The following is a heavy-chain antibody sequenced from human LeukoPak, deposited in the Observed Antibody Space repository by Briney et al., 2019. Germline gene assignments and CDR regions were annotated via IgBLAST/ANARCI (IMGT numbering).Heavy chain of an antibody. CDR1: GSSISSYS. D-gene: IGHD3-10*01. Sequence: SETLSLTCTVSGSSISSYSWSWIRQPPGKGLEWIGYVYNSESTTYNSSLKSRVTISVDTSKNQFSLNLSSMTAADTAVYYCARALTRFGDLPPYLPPSYYDSWGQGNLVTVSP. V-gene: IGHV4-59*01. CDR2: VYNSEST. J-gene: IGHJ4*02. CDR3: ARALTRFGDLPPYLPPSYYDS.